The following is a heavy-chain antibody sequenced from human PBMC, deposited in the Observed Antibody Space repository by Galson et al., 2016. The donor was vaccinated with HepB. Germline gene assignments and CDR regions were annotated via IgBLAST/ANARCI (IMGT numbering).Heavy chain of an antibody. CDR1: GFSFSVFA. D-gene: IGHD5-24*01. CDR3: ARDLGYNYEDFEY. V-gene: IGHV3-30-3*01. J-gene: IGHJ4*02. Sequence: SLRLSCAASGFSFSVFAMQWVRQAPGKGLEWVSVISNDGGNQYYADSVKGRFTISRDNSKNTLYLQLNSLRAEDTTVYYCARDLGYNYEDFEYWGQGTLVTVSS. CDR2: ISNDGGNQ.